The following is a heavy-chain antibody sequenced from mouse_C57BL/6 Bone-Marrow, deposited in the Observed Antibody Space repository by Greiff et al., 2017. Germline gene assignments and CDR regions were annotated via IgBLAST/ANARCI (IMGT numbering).Heavy chain of an antibody. V-gene: IGHV1-55*01. CDR3: ARDNYDYVSAMDY. CDR2: IYPGSGST. CDR1: GYTFTSYW. J-gene: IGHJ4*01. D-gene: IGHD2-4*01. Sequence: QVQLQQPGAELVKPGASVKMSCKASGYTFTSYWITWVKQRPGQGLEWIGDIYPGSGSTNYNEKFKSKATLTVDTSSSTAYMQLSSLTSEDSAVYYCARDNYDYVSAMDYWGQGTSVTVSS.